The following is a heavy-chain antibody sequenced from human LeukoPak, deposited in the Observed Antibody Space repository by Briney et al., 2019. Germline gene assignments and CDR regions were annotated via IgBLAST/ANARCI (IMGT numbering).Heavy chain of an antibody. CDR3: AKDLLGQWPTVFDY. CDR2: IRQDGNEI. Sequence: PGGSLRLSCAASGFSFRNSWMSWVRQAPGKGLEWVANIRQDGNEIYYMDSVKGRFTISRDNAKKSLYLQMNLLRAEDTAVYYCAKDLLGQWPTVFDYWGQGTLVTVSS. J-gene: IGHJ4*02. V-gene: IGHV3-7*01. CDR1: GFSFRNSW. D-gene: IGHD6-19*01.